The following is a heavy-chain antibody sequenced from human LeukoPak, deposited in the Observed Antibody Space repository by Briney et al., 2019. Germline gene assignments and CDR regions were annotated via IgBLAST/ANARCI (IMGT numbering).Heavy chain of an antibody. CDR1: GFTFSSYA. V-gene: IGHV3-23*01. J-gene: IGHJ4*02. D-gene: IGHD4-17*01. CDR2: ISGSGGST. Sequence: GGSLRLSCAASGFTFSSYAMSWVRQAPGKGLEWVSAISGSGGSTYYADSVKGRFTISRDNSKNTLYLQMNSLRAEDTAVYYCAKTTTVTSTAPYYFDYWGQGTLVTVSS. CDR3: AKTTTVTSTAPYYFDY.